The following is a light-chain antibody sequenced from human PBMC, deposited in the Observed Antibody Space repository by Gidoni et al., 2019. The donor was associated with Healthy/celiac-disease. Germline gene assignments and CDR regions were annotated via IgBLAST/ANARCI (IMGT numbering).Light chain of an antibody. J-gene: IGKJ3*01. CDR3: QQYDNLLFIT. Sequence: DIKMTQSPSSLSASVGDRVTITCQASQDISNYLNWYQQKPGKAPKLLIYDASNLETGVPSRFSGSGSGTDFTFTISSLQPEDIATYYCQQYDNLLFITFGPGTKVDIK. V-gene: IGKV1-33*01. CDR2: DAS. CDR1: QDISNY.